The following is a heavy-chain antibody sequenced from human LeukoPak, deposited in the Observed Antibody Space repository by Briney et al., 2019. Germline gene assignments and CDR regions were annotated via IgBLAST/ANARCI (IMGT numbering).Heavy chain of an antibody. V-gene: IGHV4-39*01. D-gene: IGHD2-21*01. Sequence: AETLSLTCTVSGGSISSSSYFWGWIRQPPGKGLEWIVSIFYSGSTYYNPSLNSRVTISIDTSKNQFSLRLSSVTAADTAVYYCARGSPPGGVGIGFDYWGQGTLVTVSS. J-gene: IGHJ4*02. CDR1: GGSISSSSYF. CDR2: IFYSGST. CDR3: ARGSPPGGVGIGFDY.